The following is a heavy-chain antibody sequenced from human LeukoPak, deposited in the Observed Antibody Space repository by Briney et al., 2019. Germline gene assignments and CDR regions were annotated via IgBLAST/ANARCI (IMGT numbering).Heavy chain of an antibody. CDR2: IIPIFGTA. D-gene: IGHD3-22*01. Sequence: VASVKVSCKASGGTFSSYAISWVRQAPGQGLEWMGGIIPIFGTANYAQKFQGRVTITADESTSTAYMELSSLRSEDTAVYYCARSPYYYDSSGYYFDYWGQGTLVTVSS. CDR3: ARSPYYYDSSGYYFDY. V-gene: IGHV1-69*01. CDR1: GGTFSSYA. J-gene: IGHJ4*02.